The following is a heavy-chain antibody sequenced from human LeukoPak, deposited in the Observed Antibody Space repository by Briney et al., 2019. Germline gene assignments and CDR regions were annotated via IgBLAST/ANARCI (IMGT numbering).Heavy chain of an antibody. CDR1: GVTPSDYA. J-gene: IGHJ6*02. CDR2: ISNTGGST. Sequence: GGSLRLSCAASGVTPSDYAMAWVRRAPGKGLEWVSSISNTGGSTFYADSVKGRFTISRDKPKNKMYLQMNSLRHNDTATYYCAKAGGADKYGMDVWGQGTTVIVSS. CDR3: AKAGGADKYGMDV. D-gene: IGHD2-15*01. V-gene: IGHV3-23*01.